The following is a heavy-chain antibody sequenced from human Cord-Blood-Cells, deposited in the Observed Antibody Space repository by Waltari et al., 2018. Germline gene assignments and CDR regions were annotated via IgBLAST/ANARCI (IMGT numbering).Heavy chain of an antibody. D-gene: IGHD3-16*01. CDR3: ARSRDYTFLGRDV. CDR1: GYSFNSYW. J-gene: IGHJ6*04. V-gene: IGHV5-51*01. Sequence: EVQLVQSGAEVKKPGESLQIYCKGSGYSFNSYWIGRVAQMPGKGLEWMGIIYPGDSGTRYSPSFQGQVTISADKSISTAYLQWSSLKASDTAMYYCARSRDYTFLGRDVWGKGTTVTVSS. CDR2: IYPGDSGT.